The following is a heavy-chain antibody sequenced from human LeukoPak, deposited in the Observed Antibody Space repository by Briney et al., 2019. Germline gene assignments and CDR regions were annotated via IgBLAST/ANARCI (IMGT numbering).Heavy chain of an antibody. Sequence: PGGSLRLSCAASGFTFSTYGIHWVRQAPGKGLERLAVISYDGSNKYYADSVKGRFTISRDNSENTLYPQMNSLRAEDTAVYYCAKVYSDYSLYYFDYWGQGTLVTVSS. D-gene: IGHD2/OR15-2a*01. CDR3: AKVYSDYSLYYFDY. CDR1: GFTFSTYG. V-gene: IGHV3-30*18. CDR2: ISYDGSNK. J-gene: IGHJ4*02.